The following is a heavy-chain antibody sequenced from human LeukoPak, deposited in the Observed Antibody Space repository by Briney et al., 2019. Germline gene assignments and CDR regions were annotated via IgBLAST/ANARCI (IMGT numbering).Heavy chain of an antibody. CDR1: GYIFTGYY. CDR3: ARDVLWFGESPSDY. CDR2: ISAYNGNT. J-gene: IGHJ4*02. D-gene: IGHD3-10*01. V-gene: IGHV1-18*04. Sequence: GASVKVSCKASGYIFTGYYMHWVRQAPGQGLEWMGWISAYNGNTNYAQKLQGRVTMTTDTSTCTAYMELRSLRSDDTAVYYCARDVLWFGESPSDYWGQGTLVTVSS.